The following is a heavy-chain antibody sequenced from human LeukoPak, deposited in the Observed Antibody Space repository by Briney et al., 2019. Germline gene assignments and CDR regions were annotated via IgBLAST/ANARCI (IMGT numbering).Heavy chain of an antibody. CDR3: ARARGSGSYYGHDYYYYHYMDV. D-gene: IGHD3-10*01. CDR1: GYTFTSYG. Sequence: ASVKVSCKASGYTFTSYGISWVRQAPGQGLEWMGWISAYNGNTNYAQKFQGRVTMTRDTSTSTVYMELSSLRSEDTAIYYCARARGSGSYYGHDYYYYHYMDVWGKGTTVTVSS. V-gene: IGHV1-18*01. CDR2: ISAYNGNT. J-gene: IGHJ6*03.